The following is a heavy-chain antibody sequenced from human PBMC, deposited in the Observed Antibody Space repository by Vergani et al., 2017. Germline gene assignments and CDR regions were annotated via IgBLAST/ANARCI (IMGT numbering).Heavy chain of an antibody. J-gene: IGHJ4*02. CDR3: ARAPGYCSSTSCRTFDY. V-gene: IGHV3-48*01. CDR2: ISSSSSTI. D-gene: IGHD2-2*01. Sequence: VQLVESGGGVVQPGTSLRLSCAASGFTFSSYSMNWVRQAPGKGLEWVSYISSSSSTIYYADSVKGRFTISRDNAKNSLYLQMNSLRAEDTAVYYCARAPGYCSSTSCRTFDYWGQGTLVTVSS. CDR1: GFTFSSYS.